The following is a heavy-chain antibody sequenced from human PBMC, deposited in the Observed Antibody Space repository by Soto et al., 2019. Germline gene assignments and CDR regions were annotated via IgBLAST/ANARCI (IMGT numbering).Heavy chain of an antibody. J-gene: IGHJ3*02. CDR3: ARDRSPAVPPYGYDSSGYYYGHDFDI. CDR2: INPNSGGT. Sequence: ASVKVSCKASGYTFTGYYMHWVRQAPGQGLEWMGWINPNSGGTNYAQKFQGRVTMTRDTSISTAYMELSRLRSDDTAVYYCARDRSPAVPPYGYDSSGYYYGHDFDIWGQGTTVTVSS. V-gene: IGHV1-2*02. CDR1: GYTFTGYY. D-gene: IGHD3-22*01.